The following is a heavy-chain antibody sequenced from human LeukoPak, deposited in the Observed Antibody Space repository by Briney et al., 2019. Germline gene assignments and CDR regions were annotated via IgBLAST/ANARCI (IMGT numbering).Heavy chain of an antibody. V-gene: IGHV3-30-3*01. CDR3: AREGAAGTTELDY. D-gene: IGHD6-13*01. J-gene: IGHJ4*02. CDR1: GFTFSSYA. CDR2: ISYDGSNK. Sequence: GRSLRLSCAASGFTFSSYAMHWVRQAPGKGLEWVAVISYDGSNKYYADSVKGRFTISRDNSKNTLYLQMNSLRAEDTAVYYCAREGAAGTTELDYWGQGTLVTVSS.